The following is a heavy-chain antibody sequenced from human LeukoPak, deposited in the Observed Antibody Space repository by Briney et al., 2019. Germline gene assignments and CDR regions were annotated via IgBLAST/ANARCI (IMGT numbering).Heavy chain of an antibody. D-gene: IGHD4-17*01. Sequence: GGSLRLSCAASGFTFSSYAMHWVRQAPGKGLEWVAVISYDGSNKYYADSVKGRFTISRDNSKNTLYLQMNSLRAEDTAVYYCARTYGDYSFDYWVQGTLVTVSS. CDR3: ARTYGDYSFDY. CDR1: GFTFSSYA. V-gene: IGHV3-30*04. J-gene: IGHJ4*02. CDR2: ISYDGSNK.